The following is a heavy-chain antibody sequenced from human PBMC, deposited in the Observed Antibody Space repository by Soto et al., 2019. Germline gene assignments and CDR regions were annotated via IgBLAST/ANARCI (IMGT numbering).Heavy chain of an antibody. J-gene: IGHJ3*02. V-gene: IGHV3-48*03. Sequence: EVQLVESGGGLVQPGGSLRLSCAASGFTFSSYEMNWVRQAPGKGLEWVSYISSSGSTIYYADSVKGRFTISRDNAKNSLYLQMNSLRAEDTAVYYCARDYCGGDCERDAFDIWGQGTMVTVSP. CDR2: ISSSGSTI. CDR1: GFTFSSYE. CDR3: ARDYCGGDCERDAFDI. D-gene: IGHD2-21*02.